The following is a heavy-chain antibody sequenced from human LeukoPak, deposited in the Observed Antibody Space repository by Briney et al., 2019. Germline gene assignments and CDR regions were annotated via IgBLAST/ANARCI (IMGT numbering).Heavy chain of an antibody. D-gene: IGHD6-19*01. V-gene: IGHV4-61*05. CDR3: ASGWYAGDFDY. CDR2: IYYSGST. CDR1: GGSISSSSYY. Sequence: SETLSLTCTVSGGSISSSSYYWGWSRQPPGTGLEWIGYIYYSGSTNYNPSLKSRVTISVDTSKNQFSLKLSSVTAADTAVYYCASGWYAGDFDYWGQGTLVTVSS. J-gene: IGHJ4*02.